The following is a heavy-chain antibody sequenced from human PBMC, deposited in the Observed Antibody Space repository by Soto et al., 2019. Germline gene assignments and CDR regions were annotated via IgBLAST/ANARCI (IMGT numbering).Heavy chain of an antibody. D-gene: IGHD2-8*01. Sequence: SETLSLTCTVSGGSVSSANYYWTWIRQPPGKGLEWIGYVFYSGNTNSNPSLKSRVSISVDTSKDQFSLKLRSVTAADTAVYFCVNGFSLDYWGQGILVTVSS. J-gene: IGHJ4*02. V-gene: IGHV4-61*01. CDR1: GGSVSSANYY. CDR2: VFYSGNT. CDR3: VNGFSLDY.